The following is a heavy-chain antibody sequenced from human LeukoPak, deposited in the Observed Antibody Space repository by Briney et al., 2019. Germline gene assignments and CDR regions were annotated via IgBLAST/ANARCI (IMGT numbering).Heavy chain of an antibody. CDR1: GYSFTSYW. V-gene: IGHV5-51*01. D-gene: IGHD5-24*01. J-gene: IGHJ4*02. CDR3: ARPRRWLQSGNYYFDY. CDR2: IYPGDSDT. Sequence: GESLKISXKGSGYSFTSYWIGWVLQMPGKGLEWMGIIYPGDSDTRYSPSFQGQVTISADKSISTAYLQWSSLKASDTAMYYCARPRRWLQSGNYYFDYWGQGTLVTVSS.